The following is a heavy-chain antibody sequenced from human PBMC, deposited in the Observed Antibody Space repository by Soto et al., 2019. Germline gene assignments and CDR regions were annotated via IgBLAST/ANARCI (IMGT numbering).Heavy chain of an antibody. CDR1: GFTFSSYA. CDR2: ISYDGSNK. D-gene: IGHD5-12*01. CDR3: ARGSGYEVLGNWFDP. V-gene: IGHV3-30-3*01. Sequence: GGSLRLSCAASGFTFSSYAMHWVRQAPGKGLEWVAVISYDGSNKYYADSVKGRFTISRDNSKNTLYLQMNSLRAEDTAVYYCARGSGYEVLGNWFDPWGQGTLVTVSS. J-gene: IGHJ5*02.